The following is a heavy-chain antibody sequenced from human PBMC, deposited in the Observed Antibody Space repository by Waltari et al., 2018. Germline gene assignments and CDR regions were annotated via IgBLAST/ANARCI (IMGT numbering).Heavy chain of an antibody. J-gene: IGHJ5*02. CDR3: ARLPRYDFWT. CDR1: GGSISTNNYY. V-gene: IGHV4-39*01. Sequence: QLQLQESGPGLVKPSETLSLTCTVSGGSISTNNYYWGWFRQPPGKGLEWIANIYYTGCASYNPSLKSRVTVSVDTSKSQFSLKLSSVTAADTAVYYCARLPRYDFWTWGQGTLVTVSS. CDR2: IYYTGCA. D-gene: IGHD3-3*01.